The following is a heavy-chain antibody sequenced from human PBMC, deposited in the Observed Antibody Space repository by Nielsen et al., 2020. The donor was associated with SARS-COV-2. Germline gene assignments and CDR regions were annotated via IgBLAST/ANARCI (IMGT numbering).Heavy chain of an antibody. CDR1: GGSISSGGYY. CDR2: IDWDDDK. V-gene: IGHV2-70*11. D-gene: IGHD6-19*01. CDR3: ARIRIAVADI. Sequence: TLSLTCTVSGGSISSGGYYWSWIRQHPGKALEWLARIDWDDDKYYSTSLKTRLTISKDTSKNQVVLTMTNMDPVDTATYYCARIRIAVADIWGQGTLVTVSS. J-gene: IGHJ4*02.